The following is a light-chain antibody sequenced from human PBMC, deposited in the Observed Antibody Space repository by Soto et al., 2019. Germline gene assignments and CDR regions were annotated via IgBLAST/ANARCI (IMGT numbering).Light chain of an antibody. Sequence: DIQMTQSPSTLSASVGDRVTITCRASQSISSWLAWYQQKPGKAPKLLIYKASSLESGVPSRFGGCGSGTEFTLTISSLQPDVFATYYCQQYNNYLWTFGQGTKVEIK. CDR3: QQYNNYLWT. V-gene: IGKV1-5*03. CDR1: QSISSW. CDR2: KAS. J-gene: IGKJ1*01.